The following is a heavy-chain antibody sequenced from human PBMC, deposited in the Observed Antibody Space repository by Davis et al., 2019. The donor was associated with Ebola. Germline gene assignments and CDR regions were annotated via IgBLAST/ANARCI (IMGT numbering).Heavy chain of an antibody. CDR2: INQDASTK. J-gene: IGHJ4*02. Sequence: PGGSLRLSCAASGFTFTNHYMSWLRQAPGKGLEWVANINQDASTKDYVDSVRGRFTISRDNADNSLYLQMNSLRAEDTAVYYCARGRLLSHWGQGTLVTVSS. D-gene: IGHD3-22*01. V-gene: IGHV3-7*04. CDR1: GFTFTNHY. CDR3: ARGRLLSH.